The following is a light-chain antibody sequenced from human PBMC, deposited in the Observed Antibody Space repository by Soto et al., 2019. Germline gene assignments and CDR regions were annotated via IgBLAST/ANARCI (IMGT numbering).Light chain of an antibody. CDR2: GAS. CDR1: ESVSDNY. Sequence: EIVLTKSPGTLSLSPGERATLSCRASESVSDNYLAWYQQRSGQAPRLVIYGASSRASAVADRFSGSGSGADFTLTISRLEPEDFAVYYCQKYGSSPLNFGGGTKVEIK. J-gene: IGKJ4*01. V-gene: IGKV3-20*01. CDR3: QKYGSSPLN.